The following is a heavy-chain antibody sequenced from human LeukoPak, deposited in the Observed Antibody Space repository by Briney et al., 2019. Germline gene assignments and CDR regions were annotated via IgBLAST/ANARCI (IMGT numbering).Heavy chain of an antibody. D-gene: IGHD3-3*01. Sequence: KSGGSLRLSCAASGFTYSSFSMNWVRQAPGKGLEWVSSISSSSSHIYYADSVKGRFTVSRDNARRSLYLQINSLRAEDTAVYYCSRDLEGFGDYNFLSGSDYWGQGALVTVSS. V-gene: IGHV3-21*01. CDR2: ISSSSSHI. CDR3: SRDLEGFGDYNFLSGSDY. J-gene: IGHJ4*02. CDR1: GFTYSSFS.